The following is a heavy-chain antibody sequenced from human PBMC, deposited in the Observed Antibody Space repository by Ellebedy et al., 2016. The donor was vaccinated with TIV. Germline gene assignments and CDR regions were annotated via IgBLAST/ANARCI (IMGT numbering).Heavy chain of an antibody. D-gene: IGHD2-15*01. CDR3: VKIDTSYCSGGSCYSSLAVAVDY. V-gene: IGHV3-30*18. CDR2: ISYDGSNK. CDR1: GFTFSSYG. Sequence: GGSLRLSCAASGFTFSSYGMHWVRQAPGQGLEWVAVISYDGSNKYYADSVKGRFTISRENSKNTLYLQMSSLRAEDTAVYYCVKIDTSYCSGGSCYSSLAVAVDYWGQGTLVTVSS. J-gene: IGHJ4*02.